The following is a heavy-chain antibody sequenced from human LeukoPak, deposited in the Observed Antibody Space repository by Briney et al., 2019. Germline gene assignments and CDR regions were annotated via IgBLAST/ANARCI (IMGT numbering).Heavy chain of an antibody. CDR1: GFTFSSYG. D-gene: IGHD3-9*01. V-gene: IGHV3-30*18. CDR3: AKGGYDILTGYYDY. Sequence: GGSLRLSCAASGFTFSSYGMHWVRQAPGKGLEWVAVISYDGSNKHYADSVKGRFTISRDNSKNTLYLQMNSLRAEDTAVYYCAKGGYDILTGYYDYWGQGTLVTVSS. J-gene: IGHJ4*02. CDR2: ISYDGSNK.